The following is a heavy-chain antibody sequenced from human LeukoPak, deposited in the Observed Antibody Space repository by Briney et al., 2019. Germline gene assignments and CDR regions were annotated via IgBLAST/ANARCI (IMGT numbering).Heavy chain of an antibody. J-gene: IGHJ4*02. CDR1: GYTFTSYG. Sequence: ASVKVSCKASGYTFTSYGVSWVRQAPGQGLEWMGWISAYNGNTNYAQKFQGRVTMTRDTSISTAYMELSRLRSDDTAVYYCARVRGLNPAGGKYYFDYWGQGTLVTVSS. CDR2: ISAYNGNT. D-gene: IGHD4-17*01. CDR3: ARVRGLNPAGGKYYFDY. V-gene: IGHV1-18*01.